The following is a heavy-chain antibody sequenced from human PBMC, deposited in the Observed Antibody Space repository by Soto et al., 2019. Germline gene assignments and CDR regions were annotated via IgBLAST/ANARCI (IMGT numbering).Heavy chain of an antibody. CDR2: IIPIFGTA. CDR1: GGTFSSYA. D-gene: IGHD3-10*01. V-gene: IGHV1-69*13. Sequence: SVKVSCKASGGTFSSYAISWVRQAPGQGLEWMGGIIPIFGTANYAQRFQGRVTITADESTSTAYMELSSLRSEDTAVYYCARALYYYGSGSYYNWFDPWGQGTLVTVSA. J-gene: IGHJ5*02. CDR3: ARALYYYGSGSYYNWFDP.